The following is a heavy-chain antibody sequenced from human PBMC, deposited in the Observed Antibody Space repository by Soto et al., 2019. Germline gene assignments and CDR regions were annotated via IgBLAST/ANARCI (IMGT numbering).Heavy chain of an antibody. J-gene: IGHJ4*02. Sequence: QVQLQESGPGLVKPSQTLSLTCTVSGGSISSVGYYWSWIRQHPGKGLEWIGYIYYSGSTYYNPSLKRRVTISVDTSKNQFSLKLSSVTAADTAVYYCARSSTSATYFDYWGQGTLVTVSS. CDR1: GGSISSVGYY. CDR3: ARSSTSATYFDY. V-gene: IGHV4-31*03. D-gene: IGHD2-2*01. CDR2: IYYSGST.